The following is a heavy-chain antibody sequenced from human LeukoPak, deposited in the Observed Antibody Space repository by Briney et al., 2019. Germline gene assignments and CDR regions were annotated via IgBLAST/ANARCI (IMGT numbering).Heavy chain of an antibody. CDR2: ISSSGSSI. D-gene: IGHD2-15*01. CDR3: ARDGYCSGGSCYVDY. V-gene: IGHV3-11*01. J-gene: IGHJ4*02. CDR1: GFTFSDYY. Sequence: GGPLRLSCAASGFTFSDYYMSWIRRAPGKGLEWVSYISSSGSSIYYADSVKGRFTISRDNAKNSLYLQMNSLRAEDTAVYYCARDGYCSGGSCYVDYWGQGTLVTVSS.